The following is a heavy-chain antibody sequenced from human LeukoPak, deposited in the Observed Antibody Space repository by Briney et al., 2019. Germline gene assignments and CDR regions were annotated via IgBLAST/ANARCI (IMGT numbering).Heavy chain of an antibody. Sequence: GASVKVSCKASGYTFTSYGISWVRQAPGQGREWMGWINTYNGNTYYPQNLQGRVTMTTDTSTSTAYMELRSLRSDDTAVYYCARAIRAARSSFDYWGQGTLVTVSS. CDR2: INTYNGNT. D-gene: IGHD6-6*01. J-gene: IGHJ4*02. CDR1: GYTFTSYG. CDR3: ARAIRAARSSFDY. V-gene: IGHV1-18*01.